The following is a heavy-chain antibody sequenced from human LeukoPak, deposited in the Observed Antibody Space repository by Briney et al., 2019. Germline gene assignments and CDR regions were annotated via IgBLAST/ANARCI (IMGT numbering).Heavy chain of an antibody. Sequence: GGSLRLSCAASGFTFSNYGMHWVRQAPGKGLEWVAFIRDDGSSKYYADSVKGRFTISRDNSKNTLFLQMNSLRVEDTAVYYCAKIGGGYCSSTSCYSDHWGQGTLVTVSS. V-gene: IGHV3-30*02. J-gene: IGHJ4*02. D-gene: IGHD2-2*02. CDR3: AKIGGGYCSSTSCYSDH. CDR2: IRDDGSSK. CDR1: GFTFSNYG.